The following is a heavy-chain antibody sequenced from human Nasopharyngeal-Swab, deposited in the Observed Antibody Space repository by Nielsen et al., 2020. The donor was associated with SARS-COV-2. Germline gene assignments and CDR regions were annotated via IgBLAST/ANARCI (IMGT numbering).Heavy chain of an antibody. D-gene: IGHD1-20*01. CDR2: IYYSGST. CDR3: ARINWNYYYYYGMDV. Sequence: WIRQPPGKGLEWIGYIYYSGSTNYNPSLKSRVTISVDTSKNQFSLKLSSVTAADTAVYYCARINWNYYYYYGMDVWGQGTTVTVSS. J-gene: IGHJ6*02. V-gene: IGHV4-59*08.